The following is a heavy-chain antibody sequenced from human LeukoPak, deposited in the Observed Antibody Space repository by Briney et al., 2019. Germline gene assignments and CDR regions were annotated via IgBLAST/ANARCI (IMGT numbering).Heavy chain of an antibody. D-gene: IGHD1-14*01. J-gene: IGHJ5*02. Sequence: GGSLRLSCAASGFTFSSYGMNWVRQAPGKGLEWVSSISSSSSYIYYADSVKGRFTISRDNAKNSLYLQMNSLRAEDTAVYYCARDHQTGGFDPWGQGTLVTVSS. V-gene: IGHV3-21*01. CDR3: ARDHQTGGFDP. CDR1: GFTFSSYG. CDR2: ISSSSSYI.